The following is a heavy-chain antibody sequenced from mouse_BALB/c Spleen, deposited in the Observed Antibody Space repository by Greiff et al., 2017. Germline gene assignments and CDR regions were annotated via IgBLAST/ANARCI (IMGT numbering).Heavy chain of an antibody. J-gene: IGHJ4*01. V-gene: IGHV5-6-5*01. Sequence: EVKLMESGGGLVKPGGSLKLSCAASGFTFSSYAMSWVRQTPEKRLEWVASISSGGSTYYPDSVKGRFTISRDNARNILYLQMSSLRSEDTAMYYCAREGLSTMITTNAMDYWGQGTSVTVSS. CDR1: GFTFSSYA. CDR2: ISSGGST. CDR3: AREGLSTMITTNAMDY. D-gene: IGHD2-4*01.